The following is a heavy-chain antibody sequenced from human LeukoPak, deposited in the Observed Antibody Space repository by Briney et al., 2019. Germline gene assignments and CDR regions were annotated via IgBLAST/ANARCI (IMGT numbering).Heavy chain of an antibody. V-gene: IGHV3-48*01. CDR2: ISGSSSTI. Sequence: GGSLRLSCAASGFSFSSNSMNWVRQAPGKGLEWVSYISGSSSTIYYADSVKGRFTISRDNAKNSLYLQMNSLRAEDTAVYYCAREFGGSYSKNYYMDVWGKGTTVTVSS. D-gene: IGHD1-26*01. CDR1: GFSFSSNS. CDR3: AREFGGSYSKNYYMDV. J-gene: IGHJ6*03.